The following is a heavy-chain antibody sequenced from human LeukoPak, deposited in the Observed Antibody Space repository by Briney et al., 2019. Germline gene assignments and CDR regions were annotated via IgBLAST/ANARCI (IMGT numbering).Heavy chain of an antibody. D-gene: IGHD6-13*01. Sequence: PGEPLRLSCAASGFTFDAYGMSWVRQAPGKGLEWVSAISGSGGTTYYADSVKGRFTISRDNSKNTLYLQMNSLRVEDTAVYYCAKALRQPAYYFDYWGQGTLVTVSS. V-gene: IGHV3-23*01. J-gene: IGHJ4*02. CDR2: ISGSGGTT. CDR3: AKALRQPAYYFDY. CDR1: GFTFDAYG.